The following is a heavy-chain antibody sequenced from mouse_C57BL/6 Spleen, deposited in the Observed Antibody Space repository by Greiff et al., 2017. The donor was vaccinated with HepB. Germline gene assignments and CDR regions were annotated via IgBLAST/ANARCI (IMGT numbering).Heavy chain of an antibody. D-gene: IGHD1-1*01. J-gene: IGHJ2*01. CDR3: ARILTTVGEGY. V-gene: IGHV3-6*01. Sequence: VQLQQSGPGLVKPSQSLSLTCSVTGYSITSGYYWNWIRQFPGNKLEWMGYISYDGSNNYNPSLKNRISITRDTSKNQFFLKLNSVTTEDTATYYCARILTTVGEGYWGQGTTLTVSS. CDR2: ISYDGSN. CDR1: GYSITSGYY.